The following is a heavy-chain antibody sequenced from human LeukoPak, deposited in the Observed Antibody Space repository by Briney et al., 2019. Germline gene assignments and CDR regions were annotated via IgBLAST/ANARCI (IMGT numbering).Heavy chain of an antibody. CDR1: GFTFRSNL. CDR2: ISASGDST. V-gene: IGHV3-23*01. D-gene: IGHD2-15*01. CDR3: AKPDYSRGNWFDP. J-gene: IGHJ5*02. Sequence: GESLRLSCVASGFTFRSNLMNWVRQAPGKGLEWVSAISASGDSTYYADSVKGRFTISRDNSKNTLHLQMNSLRAEDTAVYYCAKPDYSRGNWFDPWGQGTLVTVSS.